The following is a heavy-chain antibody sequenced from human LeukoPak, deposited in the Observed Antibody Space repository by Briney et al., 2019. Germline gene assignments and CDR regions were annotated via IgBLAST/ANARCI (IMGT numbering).Heavy chain of an antibody. CDR1: GSSISSGDYY. CDR2: IYYSGST. CDR3: AREWGTSTSSFDY. V-gene: IGHV4-30-4*08. Sequence: SETLSLTCTVSGSSISSGDYYWSWIRQPPGKGQEWIGYIYYSGSTDYNPSLKSRVTMSIDTSKNQFSLKLSSVTAADTAVYYCAREWGTSTSSFDYWGQGTLVTVSS. D-gene: IGHD3-16*01. J-gene: IGHJ4*02.